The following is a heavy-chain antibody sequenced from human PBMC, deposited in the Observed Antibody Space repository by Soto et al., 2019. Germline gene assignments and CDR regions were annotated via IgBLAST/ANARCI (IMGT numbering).Heavy chain of an antibody. Sequence: GVSLRLSFAASGFTFSSYGMHWFRQAPGKGLEWVAVISYDGSNKYYADSVKGRFTISRDNSKNTLYLQMNSLRAEDTAVYYCAKSSSTVDDWYFELWGRGTLVTVSS. CDR3: AKSSSTVDDWYFEL. CDR1: GFTFSSYG. CDR2: ISYDGSNK. J-gene: IGHJ2*01. V-gene: IGHV3-30*18. D-gene: IGHD4-17*01.